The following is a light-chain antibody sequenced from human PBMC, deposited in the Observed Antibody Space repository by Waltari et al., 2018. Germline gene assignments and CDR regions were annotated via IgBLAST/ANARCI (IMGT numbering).Light chain of an antibody. CDR1: QSVSRA. J-gene: IGKJ1*01. CDR2: GAS. V-gene: IGKV3-20*01. CDR3: QHYLKLPVT. Sequence: ENVLTQSPGTLSLSLGERATVPCSASQSVSRALAWYQQKPGQAPRLLIYGASTRATGIPDRFSGSGSGTDFSLTISRLEPDDFAVYYCQHYLKLPVTFGQGTTVEI.